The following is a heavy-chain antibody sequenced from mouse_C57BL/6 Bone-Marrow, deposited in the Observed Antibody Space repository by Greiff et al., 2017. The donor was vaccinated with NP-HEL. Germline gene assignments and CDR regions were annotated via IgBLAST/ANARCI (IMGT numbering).Heavy chain of an antibody. CDR2: IYPRSGNT. CDR3: ARGGANWDA. D-gene: IGHD4-1*01. V-gene: IGHV1-81*01. Sequence: QVHVKQSGAELARPGASVKLSCKASGYTFTSYGISWVKQRTGQGLEWIGEIYPRSGNTYYNEKFKGKATLTADKSSSTAYMELRSLTSEDSAVYFCARGGANWDAWGQGTTLTVSS. CDR1: GYTFTSYG. J-gene: IGHJ2*01.